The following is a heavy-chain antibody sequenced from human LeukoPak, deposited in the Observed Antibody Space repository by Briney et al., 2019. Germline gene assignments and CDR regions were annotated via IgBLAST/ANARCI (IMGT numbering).Heavy chain of an antibody. Sequence: GGSLRLSCAVSGFTVSNKYMSWVRQAPGKGPECVSVIYGGGDTYYADSVKGRFTISRDNSKNTLYLQMNSLRAEDTAVYYCAVLTSGWRFQHWGQGTLVTVSS. CDR2: IYGGGDT. D-gene: IGHD6-19*01. J-gene: IGHJ1*01. CDR1: GFTVSNKY. V-gene: IGHV3-53*01. CDR3: AVLTSGWRFQH.